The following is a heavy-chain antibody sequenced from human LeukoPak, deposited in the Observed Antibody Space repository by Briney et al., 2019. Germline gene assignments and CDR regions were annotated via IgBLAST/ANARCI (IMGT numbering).Heavy chain of an antibody. V-gene: IGHV4-31*11. D-gene: IGHD2-2*01. CDR1: GGSISSGGYY. J-gene: IGHJ4*02. CDR2: IYYSGST. CDR3: ARLVVPAASFDY. Sequence: TLSLTCAVSGGSISSGGYYWSWIRQHPGKGLEWIGYIYYSGSTYYNPSLKSRVTISVDTSKNQFSLKLSSVTAADTAVYYCARLVVPAASFDYWGQGTLVTVSS.